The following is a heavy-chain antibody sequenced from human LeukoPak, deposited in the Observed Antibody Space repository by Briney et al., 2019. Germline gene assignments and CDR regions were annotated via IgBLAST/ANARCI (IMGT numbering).Heavy chain of an antibody. CDR3: ARDKGSSGYYYHHYGMDV. CDR2: ISYDGSNK. Sequence: PGGSLRLSCAASGFTFSSYAMHWVRQAPGEGLEWVAIISYDGSNKYYADSVKGRFTISRDNSKNTLYLQMNSLRAEDTAEYYCARDKGSSGYYYHHYGMDVWGQGTTVTVSS. D-gene: IGHD3-22*01. CDR1: GFTFSSYA. J-gene: IGHJ6*02. V-gene: IGHV3-30-3*01.